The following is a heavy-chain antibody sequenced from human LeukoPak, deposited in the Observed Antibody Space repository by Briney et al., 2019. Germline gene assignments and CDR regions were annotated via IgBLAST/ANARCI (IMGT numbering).Heavy chain of an antibody. V-gene: IGHV1-46*01. D-gene: IGHD3-22*01. CDR3: ASGDYYDSSGYYGNENFQH. J-gene: IGHJ1*01. CDR2: INPSGGST. Sequence: ASVKVSCKASGYTLTSYYMHWVRQAPGQGLEWMGIINPSGGSTSYAQKFQGRVTMTRDTSTSTVYMELSSLRSEDTAVYYCASGDYYDSSGYYGNENFQHWGQGTLVTVSS. CDR1: GYTLTSYY.